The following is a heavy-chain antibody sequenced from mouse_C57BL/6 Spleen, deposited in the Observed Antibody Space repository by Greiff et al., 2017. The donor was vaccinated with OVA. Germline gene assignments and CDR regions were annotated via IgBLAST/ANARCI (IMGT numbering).Heavy chain of an antibody. CDR3: ARDRASYGSSYYFDY. V-gene: IGHV1-50*01. J-gene: IGHJ2*01. CDR2: IDPSDSYT. D-gene: IGHD1-1*01. Sequence: QVQLQQPGAELVKPGASVKLSCKASGYTFTSYWMQWVKQRPGQGLEWIGEIDPSDSYTNYNQKFKGKATLTVDTSSSTAYMQLSSLTSEDSAVYYCARDRASYGSSYYFDYWGQGTTLTVSS. CDR1: GYTFTSYW.